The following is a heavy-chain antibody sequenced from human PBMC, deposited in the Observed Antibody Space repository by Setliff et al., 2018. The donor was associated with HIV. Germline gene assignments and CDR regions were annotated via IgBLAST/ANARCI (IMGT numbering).Heavy chain of an antibody. CDR2: INVGKGDT. V-gene: IGHV1-3*01. Sequence: GASVKVSCKASGYTFTTYSLHWVRQAPGQSLEWMGWINVGKGDTKYSQDLQGRTTITRDTTANTAYMELSSLRSDDTAVYFCARGALLAVFDFDHWGRGTQVTVSS. CDR3: ARGALLAVFDFDH. J-gene: IGHJ4*01. D-gene: IGHD1-26*01. CDR1: GYTFTTYS.